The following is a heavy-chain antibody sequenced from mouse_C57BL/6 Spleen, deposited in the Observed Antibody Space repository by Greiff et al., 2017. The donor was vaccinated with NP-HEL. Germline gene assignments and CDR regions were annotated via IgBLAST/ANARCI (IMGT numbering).Heavy chain of an antibody. Sequence: VQLQQPGAELVKPGASVKMSCKASGYTFTSYWITWVKQRPGQGLEWIGDIYPGSGSTNYNEKFKSKATLTVDTSSSTAYMQLSSLTSEDSAVYYCARRGYSNSWFAYWGQGTLVTVSA. D-gene: IGHD2-5*01. CDR3: ARRGYSNSWFAY. CDR2: IYPGSGST. J-gene: IGHJ3*01. CDR1: GYTFTSYW. V-gene: IGHV1-55*01.